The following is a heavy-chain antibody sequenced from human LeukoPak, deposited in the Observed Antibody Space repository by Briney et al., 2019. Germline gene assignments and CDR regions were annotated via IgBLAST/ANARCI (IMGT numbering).Heavy chain of an antibody. D-gene: IGHD1/OR15-1a*01. CDR1: GGFIRSNTNFWGWNSSNY. V-gene: IGHV4-61*05. CDR2: IYYSGST. CDR3: ARANNSSRREYNWFDP. Sequence: SETLSLTCTVSGGFIRSNTNFWGWNSSNYWGWIRQPPGKGLEWIGYIYYSGSTNYNPSLKSRVTISVDTSKNQFSLKLSSVTAADTAVYYCARANNSSRREYNWFDPWGQGTLVTVSS. J-gene: IGHJ5*02.